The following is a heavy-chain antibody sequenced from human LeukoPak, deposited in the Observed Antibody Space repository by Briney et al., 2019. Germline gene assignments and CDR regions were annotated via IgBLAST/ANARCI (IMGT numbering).Heavy chain of an antibody. CDR3: AKGDKMLTWRRTYNRFDP. CDR2: LSYDGTNK. J-gene: IGHJ5*02. CDR1: GFIFNSYV. Sequence: PGRSLRLSCAASGFIFNSYVMHWVRQAPGRGLEWVASLSYDGTNKHYADSVRGRFTISRDNSKNTLYLQMNSLRAEDTAVYFCAKGDKMLTWRRTYNRFDPWGQGTLVTVSS. V-gene: IGHV3-30*04. D-gene: IGHD3-16*01.